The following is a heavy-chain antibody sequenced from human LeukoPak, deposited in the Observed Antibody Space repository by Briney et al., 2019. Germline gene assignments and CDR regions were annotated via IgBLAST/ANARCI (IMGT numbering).Heavy chain of an antibody. Sequence: GRSLRLSCAASGFTFDDYAMHWVRQAPGKGLEWVSAINWNSNSLGYAGFVKGRFTISRDNAKNSLYLQMSSLRAEDTALYYCAKDTTSEYNGYDYRGGFDHWGQGTLVTVSS. CDR1: GFTFDDYA. CDR3: AKDTTSEYNGYDYRGGFDH. J-gene: IGHJ4*02. D-gene: IGHD5-12*01. CDR2: INWNSNSL. V-gene: IGHV3-9*01.